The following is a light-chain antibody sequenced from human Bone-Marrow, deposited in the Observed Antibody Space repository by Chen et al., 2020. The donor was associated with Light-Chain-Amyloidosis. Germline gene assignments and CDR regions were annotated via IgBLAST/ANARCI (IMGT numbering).Light chain of an antibody. CDR1: QGIASY. CDR2: AAT. V-gene: IGKV1-27*01. Sequence: DIQLPQSPSSLSASVGDRVTITCRASQGIASYLAWYQQKPGKVPKLLIYAATTLQSGVPSRFSGSGSGADFTLTISSLQPEDVATYYCQNYNSAPRAFGQGTKVEI. J-gene: IGKJ1*01. CDR3: QNYNSAPRA.